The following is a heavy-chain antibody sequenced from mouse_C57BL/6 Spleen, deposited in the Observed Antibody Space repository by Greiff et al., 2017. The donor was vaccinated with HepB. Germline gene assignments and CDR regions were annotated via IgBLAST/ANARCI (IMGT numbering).Heavy chain of an antibody. D-gene: IGHD1-1*01. J-gene: IGHJ3*01. CDR2: IYPGDGDT. Sequence: VQVVESGAELVKPGASVKISCKASGYAFSSYWMNWVKQRPGKGLEWIGQIYPGDGDTNYNGKFKGKATLTADKSSSTAYMQLSSLTSEDSAVYFCARTYYGSLFAYWGQGTLVTVSA. CDR3: ARTYYGSLFAY. CDR1: GYAFSSYW. V-gene: IGHV1-80*01.